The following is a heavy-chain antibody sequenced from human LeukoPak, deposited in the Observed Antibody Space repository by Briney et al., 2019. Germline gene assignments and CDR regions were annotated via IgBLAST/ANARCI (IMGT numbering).Heavy chain of an antibody. V-gene: IGHV1-46*01. D-gene: IGHD3-3*01. CDR3: TREGDFWSGTAFDY. J-gene: IGHJ4*02. CDR2: INLSGGGT. Sequence: ASVKVSCKASGYSFTSYYIHWVRQAPGQGLEWMGIINLSGGGTTYAQKFQGRVTMTRDTSTSTVYMELSSLTSEDTAVYFCTREGDFWSGTAFDYWGQGALVTVSS. CDR1: GYSFTSYY.